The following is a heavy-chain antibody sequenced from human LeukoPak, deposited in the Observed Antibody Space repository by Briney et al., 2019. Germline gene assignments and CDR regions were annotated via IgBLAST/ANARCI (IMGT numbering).Heavy chain of an antibody. V-gene: IGHV1-18*01. Sequence: GASVKVSCKASGYTFSNHGISWVRQAPGQGLEWMGWISADNGNTNYAQKFQGRVTMTTDTSTSTAYMEMRSQRSDDTAVYYCARDLHLVEPLVNFDYWGQGTLVTVSS. CDR2: ISADNGNT. J-gene: IGHJ4*02. CDR1: GYTFSNHG. D-gene: IGHD2-2*01. CDR3: ARDLHLVEPLVNFDY.